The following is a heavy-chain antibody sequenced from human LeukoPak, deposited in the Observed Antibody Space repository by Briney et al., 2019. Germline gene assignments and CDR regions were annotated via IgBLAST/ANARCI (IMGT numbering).Heavy chain of an antibody. J-gene: IGHJ5*02. D-gene: IGHD1-26*01. Sequence: GGSLRLCCAASGFTFSSYGMHWARQAPGKGLEWVSSISSSSSYIYYADSVKGRFTISRDNAKNSLYLQMNSLRAEDTAVYYCARGGVGATVWFDPWGQGTLVTVSS. CDR3: ARGGVGATVWFDP. V-gene: IGHV3-21*01. CDR1: GFTFSSYG. CDR2: ISSSSSYI.